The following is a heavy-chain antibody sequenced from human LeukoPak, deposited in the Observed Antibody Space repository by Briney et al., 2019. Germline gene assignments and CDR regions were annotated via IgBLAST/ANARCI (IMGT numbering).Heavy chain of an antibody. CDR1: GFTFSSYA. CDR3: ARDTDGPIAVGYFDY. D-gene: IGHD6-19*01. V-gene: IGHV3-23*01. J-gene: IGHJ4*02. CDR2: ISGSGAST. Sequence: GGSLRLSCAASGFTFSSYAMRWVRQAPGKRLEWVSGISGSGASTYYADSVKGRFTISRDNSKNTLYLQMNSLRAEDTAVYYCARDTDGPIAVGYFDYWGQGTLVTVSS.